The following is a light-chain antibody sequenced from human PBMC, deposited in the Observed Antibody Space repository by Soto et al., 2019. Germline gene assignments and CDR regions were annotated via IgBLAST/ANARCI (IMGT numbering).Light chain of an antibody. CDR2: AVS. Sequence: QSALTQPASVSGSPGQSITISCSGTSSDVGSYDHVAWYQQFPGKTPKLMIYAVSNRPSGVSNRFSGSKSGNTASLTISGLQAEDEADYYCLSYTGSSTSYVFGTGTKVTVL. J-gene: IGLJ1*01. CDR3: LSYTGSSTSYV. V-gene: IGLV2-14*01. CDR1: SSDVGSYDH.